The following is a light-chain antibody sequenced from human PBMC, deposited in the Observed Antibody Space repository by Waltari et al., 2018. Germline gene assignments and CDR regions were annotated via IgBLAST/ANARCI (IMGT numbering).Light chain of an antibody. CDR2: EVT. V-gene: IGLV2-8*01. Sequence: HSALTQPPSASGSPGQSVTISCTGTSSDIGGHNFVSWYQQPPGKAPKLILYEVTKRPSGVPDRISASKSGNTASLTVSGLQADDEADYHCSSYTGSDWVFGGGTKLTVL. CDR3: SSYTGSDWV. J-gene: IGLJ3*02. CDR1: SSDIGGHNF.